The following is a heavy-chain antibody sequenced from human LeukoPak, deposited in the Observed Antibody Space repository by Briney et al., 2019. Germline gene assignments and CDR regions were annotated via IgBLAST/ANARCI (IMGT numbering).Heavy chain of an antibody. V-gene: IGHV1-18*01. CDR3: ARERLYDFWSGYYPLDY. Sequence: ASVKVSCKASGYTFTRSGISRVRQATAHGLEWMGRLSAYNGDTNCAQKFQGRVTMTTDTSTSTAYMGLRRLRSDDTAVYYGARERLYDFWSGYYPLDYWGQGTLVTVSS. CDR2: LSAYNGDT. D-gene: IGHD3-3*01. J-gene: IGHJ4*02. CDR1: GYTFTRSG.